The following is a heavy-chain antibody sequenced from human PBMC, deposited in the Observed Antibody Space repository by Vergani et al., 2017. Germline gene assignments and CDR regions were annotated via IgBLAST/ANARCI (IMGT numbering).Heavy chain of an antibody. CDR1: GFTFSSYS. Sequence: EVQLVESGGGLVKPGGSLRLSCAASGFTFSSYSMNWVRQAPGKGLEWVSSISSSSSYIYYADSVKGRFTISRDNAKNSLYLQMNSLRAEDTAVYYCARFGYYDFWSGYYTPEYFQHRGQGTLVTVSS. CDR3: ARFGYYDFWSGYYTPEYFQH. V-gene: IGHV3-21*01. J-gene: IGHJ1*01. D-gene: IGHD3-3*01. CDR2: ISSSSSYI.